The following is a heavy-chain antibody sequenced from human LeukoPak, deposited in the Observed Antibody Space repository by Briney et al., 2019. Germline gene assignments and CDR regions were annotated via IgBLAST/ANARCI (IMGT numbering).Heavy chain of an antibody. Sequence: SETLSLTCTVSGGSISSSSYYWGWIRQPPGKGLEWIGSIYYSGSTYYNPSLKSRVTISVDTSKNQFSLKLSSVTAADPVVYYCARRVRFLEWSNWFDPWGQGTLVTVSS. D-gene: IGHD3-3*01. CDR1: GGSISSSSYY. CDR3: ARRVRFLEWSNWFDP. CDR2: IYYSGST. J-gene: IGHJ5*02. V-gene: IGHV4-39*01.